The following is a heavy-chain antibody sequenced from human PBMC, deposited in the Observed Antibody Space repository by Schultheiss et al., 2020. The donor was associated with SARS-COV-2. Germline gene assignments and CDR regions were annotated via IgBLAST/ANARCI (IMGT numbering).Heavy chain of an antibody. V-gene: IGHV3-66*01. CDR2: IYSGGST. CDR3: ARGDHHITVTTLYY. Sequence: GGSLRLSCAASGFTFDDYAMHWVRQAPGKGLEWVSVIYSGGSTYYADSVKGRFAISRDNAKNSLYLQMNSLRAEDTAVYYCARGDHHITVTTLYYWGQGTLVTVSS. J-gene: IGHJ4*02. CDR1: GFTFDDYA. D-gene: IGHD4-17*01.